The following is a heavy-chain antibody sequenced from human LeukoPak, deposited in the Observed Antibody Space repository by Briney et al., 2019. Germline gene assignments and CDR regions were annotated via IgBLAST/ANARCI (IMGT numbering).Heavy chain of an antibody. CDR2: ISGTSDYI. J-gene: IGHJ5*02. CDR3: ARSFYDYGGPNWFDP. V-gene: IGHV3-21*01. Sequence: GGSLRLSCAASGFTFSDYPMNWVRQAPAKGLEWVSSISGTSDYIYYADSVKGRFTISRDNAKNSLYLQMNSLRAEDTALYYCARSFYDYGGPNWFDPWGQGTLVTVSS. D-gene: IGHD3-16*01. CDR1: GFTFSDYP.